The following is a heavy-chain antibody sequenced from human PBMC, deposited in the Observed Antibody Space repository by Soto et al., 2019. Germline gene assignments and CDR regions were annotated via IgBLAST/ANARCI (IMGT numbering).Heavy chain of an antibody. CDR1: GGTFSSYA. CDR2: IIPIFGTA. J-gene: IGHJ6*02. CDR3: ARVGRLRYFDWLFTYYYYYGMDV. V-gene: IGHV1-69*13. Sequence: ASVKVSCKASGGTFSSYAISWVRQAPGQGLEWMGGIIPIFGTANYAQKFQGRVTITADESTSTAYMELSSLRSEDTAVYYCARVGRLRYFDWLFTYYYYYGMDVWGQGTTVTVSS. D-gene: IGHD3-9*01.